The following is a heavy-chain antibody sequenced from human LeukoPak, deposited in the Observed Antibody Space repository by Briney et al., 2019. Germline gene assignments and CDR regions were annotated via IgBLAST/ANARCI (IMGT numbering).Heavy chain of an antibody. CDR1: GGSISSYY. J-gene: IGHJ5*02. V-gene: IGHV4-59*01. D-gene: IGHD3-10*01. CDR3: ARVDYYGSTEFDP. CDR2: IYYSGST. Sequence: SETLSLTCTVSGGSISSYYWSWIRQPPGKGLEWIGYIYYSGSTNYNPSLKSRVTISVDTSKNRFSLKLSSVTAADTAVYYCARVDYYGSTEFDPWGQGTLVTVSS.